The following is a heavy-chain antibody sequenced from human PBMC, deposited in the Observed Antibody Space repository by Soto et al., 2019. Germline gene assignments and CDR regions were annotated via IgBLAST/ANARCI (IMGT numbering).Heavy chain of an antibody. CDR3: ASEYQYSYFDY. J-gene: IGHJ4*02. V-gene: IGHV3-23*01. D-gene: IGHD6-6*01. Sequence: GGSLRLSCAASGFTFSSYAMSWVRQAPGKGLEWVSNINSSGGGTYYADSVKGRFTISRDNAKNTLYLQMNSLRAEDTAVYYCASEYQYSYFDYWGQGTLVTVS. CDR1: GFTFSSYA. CDR2: INSSGGGT.